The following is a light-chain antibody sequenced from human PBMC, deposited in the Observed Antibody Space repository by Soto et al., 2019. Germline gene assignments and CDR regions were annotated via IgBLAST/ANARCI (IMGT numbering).Light chain of an antibody. CDR2: DAS. Sequence: EIVLTQSPATLSLSPGERATLSCRASQSVSSYLAWYQQKPGQAPRLLIYDASNRATGIPARFSGSVSGTDFPLPISSLEPEDFAVYYCQQRSNWPPTFGGGTKVEIK. CDR1: QSVSSY. J-gene: IGKJ4*01. CDR3: QQRSNWPPT. V-gene: IGKV3-11*01.